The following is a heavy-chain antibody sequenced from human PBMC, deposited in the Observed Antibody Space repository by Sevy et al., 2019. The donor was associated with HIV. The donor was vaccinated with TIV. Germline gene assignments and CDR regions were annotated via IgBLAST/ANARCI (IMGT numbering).Heavy chain of an antibody. D-gene: IGHD5-18*01. J-gene: IGHJ4*02. CDR1: GFTFSTYG. V-gene: IGHV3-33*01. CDR2: IWYDGSNK. CDR3: ARDGDTAVGHYFDY. Sequence: GGSLRLSCAASGFTFSTYGMHWVRQAPGKGLEWVAVIWYDGSNKYYADSVKGRFTISRDNSKNTLYLQMNSLRAEDTAVYYCARDGDTAVGHYFDYWGQGTLVTVSS.